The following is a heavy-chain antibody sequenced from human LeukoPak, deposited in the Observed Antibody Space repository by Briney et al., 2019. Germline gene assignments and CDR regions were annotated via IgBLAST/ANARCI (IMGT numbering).Heavy chain of an antibody. CDR1: GFTFSSYA. CDR2: ISGSGGST. V-gene: IGHV3-23*01. D-gene: IGHD2-2*01. CDR3: AREGSCSSTSCYAGMDYGMDV. Sequence: GGSLRLSCAASGFTFSSYAMSWVRQAPGKGLEWVSAISGSGGSTYYADSVKGRFTISRDNSKNTLYLQMNSLRAEDTAVYYCAREGSCSSTSCYAGMDYGMDVWGQGTTVTVSS. J-gene: IGHJ6*02.